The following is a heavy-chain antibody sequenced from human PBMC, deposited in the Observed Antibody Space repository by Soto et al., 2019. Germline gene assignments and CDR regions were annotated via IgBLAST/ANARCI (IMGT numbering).Heavy chain of an antibody. J-gene: IGHJ6*02. CDR1: GGSISSSSYY. V-gene: IGHV4-39*01. CDR3: ARGHCTNGVCYIFPWDYYGMDV. Sequence: SETLSLTCTVSGGSISSSSYYWGWIRQPPGKGLEWIGSIYYSGSTYYNPSLKSRGTISVDTSKNQFSLKLSSVTAADTAVYYCARGHCTNGVCYIFPWDYYGMDVWGQGTTVTVSS. D-gene: IGHD2-8*01. CDR2: IYYSGST.